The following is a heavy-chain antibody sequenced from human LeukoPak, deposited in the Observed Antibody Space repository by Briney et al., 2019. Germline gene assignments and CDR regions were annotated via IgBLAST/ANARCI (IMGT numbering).Heavy chain of an antibody. J-gene: IGHJ3*02. CDR2: ISWDGDST. CDR1: GFTFDDYT. D-gene: IGHD1-26*01. V-gene: IGHV3-43*01. CDR3: AKGYSGSLYDAFDI. Sequence: GGSLRLSCAASGFTFDDYTMNWVRQVPGKGLEWVSLISWDGDSTKYADSVKGRFTISRDNSKNSLYLQMNSLRTEDTALYYCAKGYSGSLYDAFDIWGQGTMVTVSS.